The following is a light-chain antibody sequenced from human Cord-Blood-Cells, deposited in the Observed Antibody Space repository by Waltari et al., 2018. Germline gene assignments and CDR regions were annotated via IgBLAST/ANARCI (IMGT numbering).Light chain of an antibody. Sequence: AIRITQSPSSPSASTGDRVTITCRASQGISSYLAWYQQKPGKAPKLLIYAASTLQSGVPSRFSGSGSGTDFTLTISCLQSEDFATYYCQQYYSYPITFGQGTRLEIK. CDR3: QQYYSYPIT. J-gene: IGKJ5*01. CDR1: QGISSY. V-gene: IGKV1-8*01. CDR2: AAS.